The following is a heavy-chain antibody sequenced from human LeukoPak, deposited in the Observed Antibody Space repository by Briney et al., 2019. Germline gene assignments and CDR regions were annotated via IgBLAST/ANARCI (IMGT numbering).Heavy chain of an antibody. CDR3: ARGEMATITSVLVY. V-gene: IGHV3-7*02. J-gene: IGHJ4*02. CDR2: IRKDGSEK. CDR1: GFTFEIYW. Sequence: GGSLRLSCAASGFTFEIYWMSWVRQAPGKGLEWVANIRKDGSEKNYVDSVKGRFTISRDNAKNSLYLQMNSLRADDTALYYCARGEMATITSVLVYWGQGTLVTVSS. D-gene: IGHD5-24*01.